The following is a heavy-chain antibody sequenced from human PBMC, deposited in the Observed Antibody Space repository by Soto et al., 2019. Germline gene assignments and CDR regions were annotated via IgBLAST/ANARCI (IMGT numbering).Heavy chain of an antibody. CDR2: ISYDGSNK. CDR3: AREGPGGTNLQH. CDR1: GFTFSSYG. V-gene: IGHV3-33*08. Sequence: SLRRSCAASGFTFSSYGMHWVRQAPGKGLEWVAVISYDGSNKYYADSVKGRFTISRDNSRNSLYLQMNSLRAEDTAVYYCAREGPGGTNLQHWGQGALVTVSS. J-gene: IGHJ1*01. D-gene: IGHD3-16*01.